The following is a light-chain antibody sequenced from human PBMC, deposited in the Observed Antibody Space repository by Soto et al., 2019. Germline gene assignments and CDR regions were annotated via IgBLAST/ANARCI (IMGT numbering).Light chain of an antibody. V-gene: IGLV1-40*01. CDR1: SSNFGAGYD. CDR2: GNG. J-gene: IGLJ3*02. CDR3: QSYDSSLSAWV. Sequence: QLVLTQPPSVSGAPGQRVTISCTGSSSNFGAGYDVHWYQQFPGTAPKLLIYGNGNRPSGVSDRFSGSKSGTSASLAITGLQAEDEADYYCQSYDSSLSAWVFGGGTKLTVL.